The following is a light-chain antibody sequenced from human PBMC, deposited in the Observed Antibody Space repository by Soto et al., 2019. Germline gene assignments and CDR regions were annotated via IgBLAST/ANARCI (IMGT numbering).Light chain of an antibody. CDR3: QQYGSPPPDT. Sequence: EIVLTQSPGTLSLSPGERATLSCRASQSVSSSYLAWYQQKPGQAPRLLIYGASSRATGIPDRFSGSGSGTDFTLTISRLEPEDFAVYYCQQYGSPPPDTFGQGTKVDIK. CDR1: QSVSSSY. V-gene: IGKV3-20*01. J-gene: IGKJ1*01. CDR2: GAS.